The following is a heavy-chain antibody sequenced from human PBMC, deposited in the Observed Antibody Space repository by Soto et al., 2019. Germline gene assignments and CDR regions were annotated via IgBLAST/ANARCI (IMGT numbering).Heavy chain of an antibody. CDR3: ARQNRITIFGVVIISWIDP. V-gene: IGHV4-39*01. CDR2: IYYSGST. CDR1: GGSISSSSYY. J-gene: IGHJ5*02. Sequence: SETLSLTCTVSGGSISSSSYYWGWIRQPPGKGLEWIGSIYYSGSTYYNPSLKSRVTISVDTSKNQFSLKLSSVTAADTAVYYCARQNRITIFGVVIISWIDPWGQATLVSVSS. D-gene: IGHD3-3*01.